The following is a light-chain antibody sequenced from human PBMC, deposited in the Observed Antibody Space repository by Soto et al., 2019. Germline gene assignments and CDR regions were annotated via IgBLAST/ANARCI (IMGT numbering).Light chain of an antibody. Sequence: HSELTQPASVSVSPGQSSSISCTGTSSDVGGYNYVSWYQQHPGKAPKLMIYDVSNRPSGVSNRFSGSKSGNTASLTISGLQAEDEADYYCSSYISSSTYVFGTGTKVTVL. J-gene: IGLJ1*01. CDR2: DVS. CDR3: SSYISSSTYV. CDR1: SSDVGGYNY. V-gene: IGLV2-14*01.